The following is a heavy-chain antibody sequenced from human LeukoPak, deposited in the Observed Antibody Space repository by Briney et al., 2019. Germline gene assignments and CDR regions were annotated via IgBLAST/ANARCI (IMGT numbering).Heavy chain of an antibody. V-gene: IGHV1-69*06. CDR1: GYTFTSYD. Sequence: ASVKVSCKASGYTFTSYDINWVRQAPGQGLEWMGGIIPIFGTANYAQKFQGRVTITADKSTSTAYMELSSLRSEDTAVYYCARDNPQYYYDKGNAFDIWGQGTMVTVSS. J-gene: IGHJ3*02. D-gene: IGHD3-22*01. CDR2: IIPIFGTA. CDR3: ARDNPQYYYDKGNAFDI.